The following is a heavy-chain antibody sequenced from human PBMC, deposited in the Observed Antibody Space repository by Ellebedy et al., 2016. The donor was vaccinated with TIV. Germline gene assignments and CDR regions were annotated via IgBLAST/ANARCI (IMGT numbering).Heavy chain of an antibody. J-gene: IGHJ4*02. CDR1: GGSISSGGYY. D-gene: IGHD3-22*01. Sequence: MPSETLSLTCTVSGGSISSGGYYRSWIRQHPGTGLEWIGYIYYSGSTYYNPSLKSRVTISVDTSKNQFSLKLTSVTAADTAVYYWARNYYDTSGYYHIDYWGQGTLVTVSS. CDR3: ARNYYDTSGYYHIDY. CDR2: IYYSGST. V-gene: IGHV4-31*03.